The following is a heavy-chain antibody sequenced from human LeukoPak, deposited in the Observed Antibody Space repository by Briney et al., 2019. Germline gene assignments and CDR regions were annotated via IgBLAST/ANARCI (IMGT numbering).Heavy chain of an antibody. CDR1: GFTFSSYI. J-gene: IGHJ4*02. CDR3: AKSDTYRFDY. CDR2: ISSSSSII. V-gene: IGHV3-48*02. Sequence: GGFLRLSCAASGFTFSSYIMNWVRQAPGKGLEWLSYISSSSSIIYYADSVKGRFTISRDNAKNSLYLQMNSLRDEDTAVYYCAKSDTYRFDYWGQGTLVTVSS. D-gene: IGHD2-21*02.